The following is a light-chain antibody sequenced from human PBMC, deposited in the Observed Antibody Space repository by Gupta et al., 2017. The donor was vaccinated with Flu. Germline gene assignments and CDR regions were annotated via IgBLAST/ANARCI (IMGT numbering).Light chain of an antibody. J-gene: IGKJ2*01. CDR1: QDISNY. CDR2: DAS. CDR3: QQYDNHPYT. Sequence: PSSLSASVGDRVTITCQASQDISNYLNWYQQKPGKAPKLLIYDASNLETGVPSRFSGSGSGTDFTFTISSLQPEDIATYYCQQYDNHPYTFGQGTKLDIK. V-gene: IGKV1-33*01.